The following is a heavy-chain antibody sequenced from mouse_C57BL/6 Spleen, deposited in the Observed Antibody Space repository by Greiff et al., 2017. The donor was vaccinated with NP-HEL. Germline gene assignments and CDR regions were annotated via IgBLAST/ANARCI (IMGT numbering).Heavy chain of an antibody. CDR2: IYPRSGNT. CDR1: GYTFTSYG. J-gene: IGHJ2*01. CDR3: ARGPNWEDY. D-gene: IGHD4-1*01. V-gene: IGHV1-81*01. Sequence: VKLVESGAELARPGASVKLSCKASGYTFTSYGISWVKQRTGQGLEWIGEIYPRSGNTYYNEKFKGKATLTADKSSSTAYMELRSLTSEDSAVYFCARGPNWEDYWGQGTTLTVSS.